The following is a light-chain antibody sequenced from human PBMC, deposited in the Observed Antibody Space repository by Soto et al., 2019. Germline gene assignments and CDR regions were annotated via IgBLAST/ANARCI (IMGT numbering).Light chain of an antibody. CDR2: AAS. Sequence: DIPMTQSPSSVSASVGDRVTITCRASQGISSWLACYQQKPGKAPKLLIYAASSLHSGVPSRFSCSGSGTDFTLSISSLRPEDFTTYYCQQANSFPITFGQGKRLEI. CDR1: QGISSW. J-gene: IGKJ5*01. CDR3: QQANSFPIT. V-gene: IGKV1-12*01.